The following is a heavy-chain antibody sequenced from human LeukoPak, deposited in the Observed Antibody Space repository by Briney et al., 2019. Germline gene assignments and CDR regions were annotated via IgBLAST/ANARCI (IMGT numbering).Heavy chain of an antibody. CDR1: GGSFSGYY. V-gene: IGHV4-34*01. D-gene: IGHD3-22*01. CDR3: ARWDVRVITPYYYYYGMDV. J-gene: IGHJ6*02. Sequence: SETLSLTCAVYGGSFSGYYWSWIRQPPGKGLEWIGEINHSGSTNYNPSLKSRVTISVDTSKNQFSLKLSSVTAADTAVYYCARWDVRVITPYYYYYGMDVWGQGTKVTVSS. CDR2: INHSGST.